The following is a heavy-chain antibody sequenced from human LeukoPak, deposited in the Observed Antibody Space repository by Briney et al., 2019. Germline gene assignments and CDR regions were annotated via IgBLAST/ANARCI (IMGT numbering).Heavy chain of an antibody. CDR1: GFTFSDYY. CDR2: ISSSGSTI. D-gene: IGHD3-22*01. V-gene: IGHV3-11*04. Sequence: GGSLRLSCAASGFTFSDYYMSWIRQAPGKGLEWVSYISSSGSTIYYADSVKGRFTISRDNAKNSLYLQMNSLRAEDTAVYYCARAHTYYYDSSGYPEYFQHWGQGTLVTVSS. J-gene: IGHJ1*01. CDR3: ARAHTYYYDSSGYPEYFQH.